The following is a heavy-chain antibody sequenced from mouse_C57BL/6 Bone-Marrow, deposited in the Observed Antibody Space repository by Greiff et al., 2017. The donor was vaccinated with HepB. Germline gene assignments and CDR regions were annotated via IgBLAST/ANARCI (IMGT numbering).Heavy chain of an antibody. CDR3: ARGLLDYAMDY. V-gene: IGHV1-63*01. J-gene: IGHJ4*01. CDR2: IYPGGGYT. D-gene: IGHD1-1*01. Sequence: VQLQQSGAELVRPGTSVKMSCKASGYTFTNYWIGWAKQRPGHGLEWIGDIYPGGGYTNYNAKFKGKATLTADKSSSTAYMQFSSLTSEDSAIYYCARGLLDYAMDYWGQGTSVTVSS. CDR1: GYTFTNYW.